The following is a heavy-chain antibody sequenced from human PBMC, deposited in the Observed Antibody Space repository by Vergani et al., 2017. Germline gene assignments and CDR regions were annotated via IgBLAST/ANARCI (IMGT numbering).Heavy chain of an antibody. V-gene: IGHV4-31*03. CDR3: ARDMGYSGSYRTPWYFDL. Sequence: QVQLQESGPGLVKPSQTLSLTCTVSGGSIRSGGYYWSWIRQHPGKGLEWIGYIYYSGSTYYNPSLKSRVTISVDTSKNPFSLKLSSVTAADTSVYYCARDMGYSGSYRTPWYFDLWGRGTLVTVSS. D-gene: IGHD1-26*01. J-gene: IGHJ2*01. CDR1: GGSIRSGGYY. CDR2: IYYSGST.